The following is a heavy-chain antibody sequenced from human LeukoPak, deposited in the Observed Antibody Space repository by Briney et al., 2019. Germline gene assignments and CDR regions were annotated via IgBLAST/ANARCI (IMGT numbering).Heavy chain of an antibody. D-gene: IGHD6-19*01. J-gene: IGHJ3*02. V-gene: IGHV3-21*01. CDR2: ISSSSGYM. CDR3: AIHSSSGWYSGAFDI. CDR1: GFTFSSYS. Sequence: GGSLRLSCAASGFTFSSYSMNWVRQAPGKGLEWVSSISSSSGYMYYADSVKGRFTISRDNAKNSLYLQMNSLRAEDTAVYYCAIHSSSGWYSGAFDIWGQGTMVTVSS.